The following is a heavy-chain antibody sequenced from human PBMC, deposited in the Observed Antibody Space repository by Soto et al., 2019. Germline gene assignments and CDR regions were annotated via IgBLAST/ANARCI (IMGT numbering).Heavy chain of an antibody. V-gene: IGHV3-30-3*01. D-gene: IGHD6-13*01. CDR3: ARDAYSSSWDY. CDR1: GFTFSSYA. CDR2: ISYGGSNK. Sequence: PGGSLRLSCAASGFTFSSYAMHWVRQAPGKGLEWVAVISYGGSNKYYADSVKGRFTISRDNSKNTLYLQMNSLRAEDTAVYYCARDAYSSSWDYWGQGTLVTVSS. J-gene: IGHJ4*02.